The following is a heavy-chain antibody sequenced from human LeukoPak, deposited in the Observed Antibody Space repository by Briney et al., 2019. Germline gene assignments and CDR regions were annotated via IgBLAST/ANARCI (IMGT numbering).Heavy chain of an antibody. Sequence: PGGSLRLSCAASGFAFSTYSMNWVRQAPGKGLEWVANIKQDGSEKTYVDSVKGRFTTSRDNAKNSIFLQMNSLRVEDMAMYYCVRDGGTDWYDPWGQGTLVSVSS. V-gene: IGHV3-7*01. CDR1: GFAFSTYS. CDR3: VRDGGTDWYDP. CDR2: IKQDGSEK. D-gene: IGHD3-16*01. J-gene: IGHJ5*02.